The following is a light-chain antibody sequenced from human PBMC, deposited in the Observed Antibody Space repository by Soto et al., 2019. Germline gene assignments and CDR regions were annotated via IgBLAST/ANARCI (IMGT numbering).Light chain of an antibody. CDR2: DNN. CDR1: SSNIGNNY. CDR3: GTWDNSLSAAV. J-gene: IGLJ2*01. Sequence: QSVLTQPPSVSAAPGQSVTISCSGSSSNIGNNYVSWYQQRPATTPKLLIYDNNNRPSGIPDRFSGSKSGTSATLGITGRQTGDEADYYCGTWDNSLSAAVFGGGTKLTVL. V-gene: IGLV1-51*01.